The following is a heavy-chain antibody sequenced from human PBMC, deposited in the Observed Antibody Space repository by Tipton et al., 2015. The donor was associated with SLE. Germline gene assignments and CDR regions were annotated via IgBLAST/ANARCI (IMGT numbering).Heavy chain of an antibody. J-gene: IGHJ4*02. Sequence: TLSLTCTVSGGVFSVYYWGWIRQPAGKGLEWLGRIYTGGNTKYNPSLESRVTLSADASKAQFSLKLTSVTAADTAVYYCVVCSPSSCAYFDYWGQGRLVTVSS. D-gene: IGHD2-2*01. CDR3: VVCSPSSCAYFDY. CDR1: GGVFSVYY. V-gene: IGHV4-4*07. CDR2: IYTGGNT.